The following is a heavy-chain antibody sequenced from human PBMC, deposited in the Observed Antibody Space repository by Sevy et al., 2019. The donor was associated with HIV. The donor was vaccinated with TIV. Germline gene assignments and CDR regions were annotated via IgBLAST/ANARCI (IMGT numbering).Heavy chain of an antibody. D-gene: IGHD3-3*01. CDR3: ARGLRFLGAFDY. CDR1: GGSISSYY. Sequence: SETLSLTCTVSGGSISSYYWSWIRQPPGKGLEWIGYIYYSGSINYNPSLKSRVTISVDTSKNQFSLKLSSVTAADTAVYYCARGLRFLGAFDYWGQGTLVTVSS. J-gene: IGHJ4*02. V-gene: IGHV4-59*13. CDR2: IYYSGSI.